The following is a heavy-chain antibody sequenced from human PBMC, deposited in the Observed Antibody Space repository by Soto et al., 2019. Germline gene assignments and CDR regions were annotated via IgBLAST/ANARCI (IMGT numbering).Heavy chain of an antibody. V-gene: IGHV4-59*01. CDR1: GGSISSYY. CDR3: ARIAVAGTSRWFDP. Sequence: PSETLSLTCTVSGGSISSYYWSWIRQPPGKGLEWIGYIYYSGSTNYNPSLKSRVTISVDTSKNQFSLKLSSVTAADTAVYYCARIAVAGTSRWFDPWGQGTLVTVS. J-gene: IGHJ5*02. D-gene: IGHD6-19*01. CDR2: IYYSGST.